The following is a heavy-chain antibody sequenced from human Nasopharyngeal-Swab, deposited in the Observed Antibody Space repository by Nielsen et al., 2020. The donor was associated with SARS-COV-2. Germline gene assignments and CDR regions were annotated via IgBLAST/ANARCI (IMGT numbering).Heavy chain of an antibody. D-gene: IGHD4-17*01. CDR1: GFTFTSYS. CDR3: ARDFGDYTFDY. CDR2: ISSSSTTI. Sequence: GESLKISCAASGFTFTSYSMNWVRQAPGMGLEWLSYISSSSTTIYYTDSVKGRFTVSRDNDKNSLYLQMNSLRAEDTAVYYCARDFGDYTFDYWGQGTLVTVSS. V-gene: IGHV3-48*04. J-gene: IGHJ4*02.